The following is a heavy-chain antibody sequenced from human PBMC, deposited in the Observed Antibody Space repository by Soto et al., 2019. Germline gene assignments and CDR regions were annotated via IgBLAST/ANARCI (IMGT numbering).Heavy chain of an antibody. CDR1: GFTFSSYG. V-gene: IGHV3-30*03. CDR2: ISYDGSNK. Sequence: GGSLRLSCAASGFTFSSYGMHWVRQAPGKGLEWVAVISYDGSNKYYADSVKGRFTISRDNSKNTLYLQMNSLRAEDTAVYYCARDGGYCSGGSCYSYYYYYGMDVWGQGTTVTVSS. J-gene: IGHJ6*02. CDR3: ARDGGYCSGGSCYSYYYYYGMDV. D-gene: IGHD2-15*01.